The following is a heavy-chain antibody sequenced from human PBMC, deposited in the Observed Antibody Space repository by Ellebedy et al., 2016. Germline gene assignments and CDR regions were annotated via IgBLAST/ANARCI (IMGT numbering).Heavy chain of an antibody. Sequence: SETLSLXXAVYGGSFSGYYWSWIRQPPGKGLEWIGEINHSGSTNYNPSLKSRVTISVDTSKNQFSLKLSSVTAADTAVYYCARAQKKVRGVIMTDAFDIWGQGTTVTVSS. D-gene: IGHD3-10*01. CDR3: ARAQKKVRGVIMTDAFDI. CDR2: INHSGST. V-gene: IGHV4-34*01. CDR1: GGSFSGYY. J-gene: IGHJ3*02.